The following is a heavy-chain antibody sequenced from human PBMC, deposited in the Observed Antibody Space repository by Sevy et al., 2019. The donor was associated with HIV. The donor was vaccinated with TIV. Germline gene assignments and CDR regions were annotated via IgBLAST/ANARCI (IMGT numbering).Heavy chain of an antibody. J-gene: IGHJ6*03. V-gene: IGHV3-23*01. CDR2: ISGSGGST. Sequence: GGSLRLPCAASGFTFSSYAMSWVRQAPGKGLEWVSAISGSGGSTYYADSVKGRFTISRDNSKNTLYLQMNSLRAEDTAVYYCAKSGGLVRSYYYYYYMDVWGKGTTVTVSS. CDR3: AKSGGLVRSYYYYYYMDV. D-gene: IGHD6-19*01. CDR1: GFTFSSYA.